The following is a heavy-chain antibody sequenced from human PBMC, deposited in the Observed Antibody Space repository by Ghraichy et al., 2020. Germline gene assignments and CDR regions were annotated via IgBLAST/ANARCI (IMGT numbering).Heavy chain of an antibody. Sequence: GGSLRLSCAASGFTFSDYYMSWIRQAPGKGLEWLSYLSDSSTYTNYADSVRGRFTISRDNAKNSLYLQMNNVRAEDTAVYYCARFTRDSSGWSWDYWGQGTLVTVSS. CDR3: ARFTRDSSGWSWDY. D-gene: IGHD6-19*01. J-gene: IGHJ4*02. V-gene: IGHV3-11*03. CDR1: GFTFSDYY. CDR2: LSDSSTYT.